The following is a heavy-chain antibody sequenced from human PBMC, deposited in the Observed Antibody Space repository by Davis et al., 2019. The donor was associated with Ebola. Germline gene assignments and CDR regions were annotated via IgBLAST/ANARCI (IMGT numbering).Heavy chain of an antibody. CDR1: GGSISSGDYY. J-gene: IGHJ5*02. CDR3: ARGEWEPLRFDP. Sequence: PSETLSLTCTVSGGSISSGDYYWSWIRQPPGKGLEWIGYIYYSGSTYYNPSLKSRVTISVDTSKNQFSLKLSSVTAADTAVYYCARGEWEPLRFDPWGQGTLVTVSS. D-gene: IGHD1-26*01. CDR2: IYYSGST. V-gene: IGHV4-30-4*01.